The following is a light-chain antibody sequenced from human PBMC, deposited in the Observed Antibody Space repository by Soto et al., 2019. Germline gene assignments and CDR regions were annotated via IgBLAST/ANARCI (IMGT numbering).Light chain of an antibody. V-gene: IGKV1-5*01. J-gene: IGKJ3*01. Sequence: DSQMTPSPSTLYASVGDRVTITCRASQSISSWLAWYQQKPGKAPKLLIYDAASLESGVPSRFSGSGSGTECTLTISSLQPDDLATYYCQQYNSYHFTFGPGTKVYIK. CDR2: DAA. CDR1: QSISSW. CDR3: QQYNSYHFT.